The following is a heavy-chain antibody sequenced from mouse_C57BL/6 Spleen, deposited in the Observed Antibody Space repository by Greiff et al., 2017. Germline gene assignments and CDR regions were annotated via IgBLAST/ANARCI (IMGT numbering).Heavy chain of an antibody. CDR2: IYPRSGNT. CDR1: GYTFTSYG. D-gene: IGHD2-5*01. J-gene: IGHJ4*01. V-gene: IGHV1-81*01. CDR3: ARGSNYELAYAMDY. Sequence: QVQLQQSGAELARPGASVKLSCKASGYTFTSYGISWVKQRTGQGLEWIGEIYPRSGNTYYNEKFKGKATLTADKSSSTAYMELRSLTSEDSAVYFCARGSNYELAYAMDYWGQGTSVTVSS.